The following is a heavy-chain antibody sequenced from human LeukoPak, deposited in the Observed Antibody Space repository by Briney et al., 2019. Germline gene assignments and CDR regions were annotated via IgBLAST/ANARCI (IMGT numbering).Heavy chain of an antibody. D-gene: IGHD1-26*01. CDR1: GFTFSSYA. Sequence: GGSLRLSCVASGFTFSSYAMHWVRQAPGKGLEWVAVISYDGSNKYYADSVKGRFTISRDNSKNTLYLQMNSLRAEDTAVYYCARAPGSYYDYYFDYWGRGTLVTVSS. J-gene: IGHJ4*02. V-gene: IGHV3-30*01. CDR2: ISYDGSNK. CDR3: ARAPGSYYDYYFDY.